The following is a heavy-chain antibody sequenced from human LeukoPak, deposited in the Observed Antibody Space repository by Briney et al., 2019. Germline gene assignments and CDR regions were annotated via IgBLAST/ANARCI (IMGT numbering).Heavy chain of an antibody. CDR2: IYYSGSV. Sequence: SETLSLTCTVSGGSIRGYYWTWIRQPPGKGLEWIGYIYYSGSVDYNPSLTSRVTISVGTSNNQFSLKLSSVTAADSALYYCAREYCSSTNCYFDYWGQGTLVTVSS. CDR1: GGSIRGYY. D-gene: IGHD2-2*01. J-gene: IGHJ4*02. CDR3: AREYCSSTNCYFDY. V-gene: IGHV4-59*01.